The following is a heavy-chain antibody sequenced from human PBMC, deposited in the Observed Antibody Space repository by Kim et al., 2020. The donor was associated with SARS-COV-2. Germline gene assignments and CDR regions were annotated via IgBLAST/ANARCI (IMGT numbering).Heavy chain of an antibody. CDR3: AGEGWKNFDY. J-gene: IGHJ4*02. CDR2: NK. Sequence: NKYSADSVKGRLTISRDNSKNTLYLQMNSLRAEDTAVYYCAGEGWKNFDYWGQGTLVTVSS. V-gene: IGHV3-30*01. D-gene: IGHD1-1*01.